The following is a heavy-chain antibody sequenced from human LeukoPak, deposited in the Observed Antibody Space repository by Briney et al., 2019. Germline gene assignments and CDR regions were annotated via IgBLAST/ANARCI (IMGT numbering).Heavy chain of an antibody. CDR1: GFTFSNYA. Sequence: GGSLRLSCEASGFTFSNYAMSWVRQAPGKGLEWVSVIYSGGSTYYADSVKGRFTISRDNSKNTLYLQMNSLRAEDTAVYYCARGSTDYYGMDVWGQGTTVTVSS. D-gene: IGHD1-1*01. J-gene: IGHJ6*02. CDR3: ARGSTDYYGMDV. V-gene: IGHV3-66*01. CDR2: IYSGGST.